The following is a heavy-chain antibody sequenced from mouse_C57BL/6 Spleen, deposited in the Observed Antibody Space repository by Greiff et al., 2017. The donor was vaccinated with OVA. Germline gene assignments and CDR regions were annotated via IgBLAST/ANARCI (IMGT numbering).Heavy chain of an antibody. CDR3: AREQYYFDY. CDR1: GYSITSGYY. Sequence: DVKLQESGPGLVKPSQSLSLTCSVTGYSITSGYYWNWIRQFPGNKLEWMGYISYDGSNNYNPSLKNRISITRDTSKNQVFLKLNSVTTEDTATYYCAREQYYFDYWGQGTTLTVSS. CDR2: ISYDGSN. V-gene: IGHV3-6*01. D-gene: IGHD6-1*01. J-gene: IGHJ2*01.